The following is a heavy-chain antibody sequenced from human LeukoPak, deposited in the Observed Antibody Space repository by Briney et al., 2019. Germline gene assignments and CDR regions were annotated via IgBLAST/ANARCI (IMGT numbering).Heavy chain of an antibody. V-gene: IGHV1-69*05. J-gene: IGHJ5*02. CDR2: IIPIFGTA. D-gene: IGHD5-12*01. CDR3: ARGGYSGYELALNWFDP. Sequence: ASVKVSFKASGGTFSIYAISWVRQAPGQGLEWMGGIIPIFGTANYAQKFQGRVTITTDESTSTAYMELSSLRSEDTAVYYCARGGYSGYELALNWFDPWGQGTLVTVSS. CDR1: GGTFSIYA.